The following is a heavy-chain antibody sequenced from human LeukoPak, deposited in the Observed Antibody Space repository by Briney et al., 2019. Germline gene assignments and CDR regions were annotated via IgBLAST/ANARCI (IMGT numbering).Heavy chain of an antibody. CDR3: VKTGIAVAGVDY. V-gene: IGHV3-64D*06. Sequence: PGGSLRLSWSASGXTFSSYAVHWVRQAPGKGLEYVSAITSNGGSTYYADSVKGRFTISRDNSKNTLYLQMSSLRAEDTAVYYCVKTGIAVAGVDYWGQGTLVTVSS. CDR1: GXTFSSYA. J-gene: IGHJ4*02. D-gene: IGHD6-19*01. CDR2: ITSNGGST.